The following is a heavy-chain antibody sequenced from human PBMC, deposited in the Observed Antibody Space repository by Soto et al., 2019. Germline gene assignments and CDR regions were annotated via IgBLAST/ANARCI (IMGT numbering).Heavy chain of an antibody. CDR3: ARADPDASVGY. CDR2: ISYSGST. J-gene: IGHJ4*02. Sequence: SETLSLTCTVSGGSMSSYYWTWLRQSPGRGLEWIGYISYSGSTYYNPSLKSRATISADTSKNQFSLRMNSMIAADTAVYYCARADPDASVGYWGQGTLVTVSS. CDR1: GGSMSSYY. D-gene: IGHD2-15*01. V-gene: IGHV4-59*01.